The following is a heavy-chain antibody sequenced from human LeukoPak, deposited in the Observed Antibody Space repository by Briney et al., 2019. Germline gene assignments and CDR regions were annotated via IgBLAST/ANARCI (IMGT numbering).Heavy chain of an antibody. V-gene: IGHV4-30-2*01. Sequence: SQTLSLTCAVSGGSISSGGYSWSWIRQPPGKGLEWIGYIYHSGSTYYNPSLKSRVTISVDRSKNQFSLNLSSVTAADTAVYYCARDGSGYSYGFDYWDQGTLVTVSS. CDR3: ARDGSGYSYGFDY. CDR2: IYHSGST. D-gene: IGHD5-18*01. J-gene: IGHJ4*02. CDR1: GGSISSGGYS.